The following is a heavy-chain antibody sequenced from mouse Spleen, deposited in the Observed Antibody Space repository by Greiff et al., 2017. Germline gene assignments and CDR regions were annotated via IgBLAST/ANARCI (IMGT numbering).Heavy chain of an antibody. V-gene: IGHV2-2*01. Sequence: VMLVESGPGLVQPSQSLSITCTVSGFSLTSYGVHWVRQSPGKGLEWLGVIWSGGSTDYNAAFISRLSISKDNSKSQVFFKMNSLQADDTAIYYCARNNYGNFLAYWGQGTLVTVSA. CDR2: IWSGGST. CDR1: GFSLTSYG. D-gene: IGHD2-1*01. J-gene: IGHJ3*01. CDR3: ARNNYGNFLAY.